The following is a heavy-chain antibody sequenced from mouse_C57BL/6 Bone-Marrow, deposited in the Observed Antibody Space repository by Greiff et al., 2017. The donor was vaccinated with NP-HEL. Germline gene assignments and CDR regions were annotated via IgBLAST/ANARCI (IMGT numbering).Heavy chain of an antibody. J-gene: IGHJ4*01. CDR2: ISSGGSYT. V-gene: IGHV5-6*02. D-gene: IGHD2-1*01. CDR1: GFTFSSYG. Sequence: EVKLVESGGDLVKPGGSLKLSCAASGFTFSSYGMSWVRQTPDKRLEWVATISSGGSYTYYPDSVKGRFTISRDNAKNTLYLQMSSLKSEDTAMYYCARRRGNPPDWGQGTSVTVSS. CDR3: ARRRGNPPD.